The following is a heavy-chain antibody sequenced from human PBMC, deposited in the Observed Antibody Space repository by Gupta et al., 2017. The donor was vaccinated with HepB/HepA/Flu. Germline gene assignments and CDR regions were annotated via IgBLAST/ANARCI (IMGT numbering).Heavy chain of an antibody. J-gene: IGHJ2*01. D-gene: IGHD1-26*01. V-gene: IGHV3-66*01. CDR1: GFTVSTNY. CDR2: TDSGGTT. Sequence: EVQLVESGGDLVQPGGSLRLSCAASGFTVSTNYMSWVRQAPGKGLEWVSLTDSGGTTYYADSVKGTFTISRDNSKNTLYLQMNSLRAEDTAVYYCARSLVGAPSVYFDLWGRGTLVTVSS. CDR3: ARSLVGAPSVYFDL.